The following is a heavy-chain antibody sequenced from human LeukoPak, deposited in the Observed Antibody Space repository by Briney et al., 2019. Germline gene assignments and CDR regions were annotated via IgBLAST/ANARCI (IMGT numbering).Heavy chain of an antibody. D-gene: IGHD4-23*01. V-gene: IGHV3-9*01. CDR3: AKDISIGGFADGYFYGMDA. CDR2: ISWNGAIM. CDR1: GFKFDDYG. Sequence: GRSLRLSCATYGFKFDDYGMHWVRQAPRKGLEWVSGISWNGAIMVYADSVKGRFTISRDNAKSSLYLQMNSLRAEDTALYYCAKDISIGGFADGYFYGMDAWGQGTTVTVSS. J-gene: IGHJ6*02.